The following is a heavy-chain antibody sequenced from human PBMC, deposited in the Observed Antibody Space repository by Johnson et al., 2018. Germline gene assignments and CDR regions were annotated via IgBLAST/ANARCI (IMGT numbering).Heavy chain of an antibody. CDR1: GFTFGDYA. CDR3: TRVPDYGDYGGYYYMDV. J-gene: IGHJ6*03. CDR2: IRSKAYGGTT. V-gene: IGHV3-49*05. D-gene: IGHD4-17*01. Sequence: EVQLVESGGGLVKPGRSLRLSCTASGFTFGDYAMSWFRQAPGKGLEWVGFIRSKAYGGTTEYAASVKGRFPISRDDSKSIADLKMNSLKTEDTAVYYCTRVPDYGDYGGYYYMDVWGKGTTVTVSS.